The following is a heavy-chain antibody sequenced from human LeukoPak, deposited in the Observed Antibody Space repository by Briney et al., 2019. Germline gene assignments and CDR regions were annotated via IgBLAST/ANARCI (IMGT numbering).Heavy chain of an antibody. J-gene: IGHJ4*02. CDR1: GDSVSSNSAA. D-gene: IGHD3-10*01. V-gene: IGHV6-1*01. CDR2: TYYRSKWYN. Sequence: SQTLSLTCAISGDSVSSNSAAWNWIRQSPSRGLEWLGRTYYRSKWYNDYAVSVKSRITINPDTSKNQFSLKLSSVTAADAAVYYCARDTYYYGSGSYRLDYWGQGTLVTVSS. CDR3: ARDTYYYGSGSYRLDY.